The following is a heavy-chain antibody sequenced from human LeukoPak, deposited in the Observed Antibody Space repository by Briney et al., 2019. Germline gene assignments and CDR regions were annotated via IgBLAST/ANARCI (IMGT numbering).Heavy chain of an antibody. V-gene: IGHV1-8*02. Sequence: ASVKVSCKASGYTFTSYYMHWVRQATGQGLEWMGWMNPNSGNTGYAQKFQGRVTMTRNTSISTAYMELSSLRSEDTAAYYCARGLGRRITFGGVIVSNPFDYWGQGTLVTVSS. J-gene: IGHJ4*02. CDR1: GYTFTSYY. CDR3: ARGLGRRITFGGVIVSNPFDY. CDR2: MNPNSGNT. D-gene: IGHD3-16*02.